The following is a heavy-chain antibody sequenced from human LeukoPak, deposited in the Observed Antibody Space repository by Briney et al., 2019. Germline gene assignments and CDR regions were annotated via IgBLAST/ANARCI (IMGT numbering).Heavy chain of an antibody. V-gene: IGHV3-48*01. CDR2: ISSRSTNV. CDR3: AREWDI. J-gene: IGHJ3*02. Sequence: EGSLRLSCVASGFTFSDYGMIWVRQPPGKGLEWLSHISSRSTNVYYRDSVKGRLTISRDNAQNLLYLQMNSLRVEDTAVYYCAREWDIWGQGTMVAVSS. CDR1: GFTFSDYG.